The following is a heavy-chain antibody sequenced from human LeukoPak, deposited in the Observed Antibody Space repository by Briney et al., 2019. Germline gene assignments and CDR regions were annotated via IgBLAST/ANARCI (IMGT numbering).Heavy chain of an antibody. CDR3: ARLFRVHAFDI. CDR1: GFTFSDYY. J-gene: IGHJ3*02. V-gene: IGHV3-11*01. Sequence: GGSVRLSCGASGFTFSDYYMSWIRQAPGKGLEWVSYISSSGSTIYYADSVKGRFTISRDNAKNSLYLQMNSLRAEDTAVYYCARLFRVHAFDIWGQGTMVTVSS. D-gene: IGHD2-21*01. CDR2: ISSSGSTI.